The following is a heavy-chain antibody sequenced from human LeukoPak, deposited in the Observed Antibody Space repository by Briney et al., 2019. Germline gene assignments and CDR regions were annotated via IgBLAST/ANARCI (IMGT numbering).Heavy chain of an antibody. V-gene: IGHV3-15*01. CDR3: TTGGRRYFDWLNY. J-gene: IGHJ4*02. D-gene: IGHD3-9*01. CDR2: IKSKTDGETT. CDR1: GFTFSNAW. Sequence: GGSLRLSCAASGFTFSNAWMSWVRQAPGKGLEWVGRIKSKTDGETTDYAAPVKGRFTISRDDPKNTLYLQMNSLKTEDTAVYYCTTGGRRYFDWLNYWGQGTLVTVSS.